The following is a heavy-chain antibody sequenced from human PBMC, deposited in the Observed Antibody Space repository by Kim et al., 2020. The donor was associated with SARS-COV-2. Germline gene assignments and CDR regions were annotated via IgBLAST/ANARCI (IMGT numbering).Heavy chain of an antibody. Sequence: SETLSLTCAVYGGSFSGYYWSWIRQPPGKGLEWIGEINHSGSTNYNPSLKSRVTISVDTSKNQFSLKLSSVTAADTAVYYCARLPYCSSTSCLDYWGQGTLVTVSS. J-gene: IGHJ4*02. CDR3: ARLPYCSSTSCLDY. D-gene: IGHD2-2*01. CDR2: INHSGST. V-gene: IGHV4-34*01. CDR1: GGSFSGYY.